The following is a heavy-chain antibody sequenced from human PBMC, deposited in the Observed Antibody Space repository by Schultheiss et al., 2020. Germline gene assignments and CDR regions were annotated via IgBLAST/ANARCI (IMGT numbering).Heavy chain of an antibody. J-gene: IGHJ6*04. Sequence: ASVKVSCKASGYTFTSYAMHWVRQAPGQRLEWMGWINAGNGNTKYSQKFQGRVTITRDTSASTAYMELSSLRSEDTAVYYCARRREGYCSGGSCPLGMDVWGKGPTVNVSS. CDR2: INAGNGNT. V-gene: IGHV1-3*01. D-gene: IGHD2-15*01. CDR1: GYTFTSYA. CDR3: ARRREGYCSGGSCPLGMDV.